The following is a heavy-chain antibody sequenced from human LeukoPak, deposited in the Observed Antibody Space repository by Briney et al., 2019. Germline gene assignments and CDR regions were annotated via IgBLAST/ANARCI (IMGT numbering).Heavy chain of an antibody. CDR3: ARYDHAPSYYYYYMDV. V-gene: IGHV4-59*01. J-gene: IGHJ6*03. Sequence: SETLSLTCTVSGDSISRYYWSWIRQSPGKGLECIGYYGGRTTYNPSLKSRVTMSVDTSKNQFSLKLTSVTAADTAVYYCARYDHAPSYYYYYMDVWGKGTTVTVPS. D-gene: IGHD1-14*01. CDR2: YYGGRT. CDR1: GDSISRYY.